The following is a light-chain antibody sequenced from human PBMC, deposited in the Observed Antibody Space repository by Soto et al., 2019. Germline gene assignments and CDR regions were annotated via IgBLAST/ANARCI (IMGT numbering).Light chain of an antibody. CDR3: QVYGSSSKT. J-gene: IGKJ1*01. CDR2: GVS. CDR1: QSISRY. Sequence: IVLTQSPGTLSLSPGERTTLSCRASQSISRYLAWYQQKPGQAPRLLIYGVSTGATGIPDRFSGSGSGTDFTLTISRLEPEDFAVYFCQVYGSSSKTFGQGTKVDIK. V-gene: IGKV3-20*01.